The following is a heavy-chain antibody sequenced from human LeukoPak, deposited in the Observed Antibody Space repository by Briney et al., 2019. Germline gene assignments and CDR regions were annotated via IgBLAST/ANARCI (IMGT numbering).Heavy chain of an antibody. D-gene: IGHD1-20*01. CDR2: FYWDDDK. CDR3: AHWDNWNQFDY. V-gene: IGHV2-5*02. Sequence: SGPTLVNPTQTLTLTCTFSGFSLSTSGVGVGWIRQPPGKALEWLALFYWDDDKRYSPSLKSRLLITKDTSKTQVVLTMTNMDPVDTATYYCAHWDNWNQFDYWGQGTLVTVSS. J-gene: IGHJ4*02. CDR1: GFSLSTSGVG.